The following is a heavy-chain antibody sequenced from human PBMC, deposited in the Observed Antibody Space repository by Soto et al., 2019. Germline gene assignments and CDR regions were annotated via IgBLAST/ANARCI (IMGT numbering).Heavy chain of an antibody. CDR2: INPNSGGT. CDR3: ARSPGGVVTAMYYFDY. V-gene: IGHV1-2*04. CDR1: GYAFTGYY. D-gene: IGHD2-21*02. Sequence: ASVKVSCKASGYAFTGYYMHWVRQAPGQGLEWMGWINPNSGGTNYAQKFQGWVTMTRDTSISTAYMELSRLRSDDTAVYYCARSPGGVVTAMYYFDYWGQGTLVTVSS. J-gene: IGHJ4*02.